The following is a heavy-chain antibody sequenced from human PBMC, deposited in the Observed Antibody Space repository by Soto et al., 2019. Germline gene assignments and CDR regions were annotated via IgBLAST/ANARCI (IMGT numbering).Heavy chain of an antibody. V-gene: IGHV3-30-3*01. D-gene: IGHD6-13*01. Sequence: GGSLRLSCAASGFTFSSYAMHWFRQAPGKGLEWVAVISYDGSNKYYADSVKGRFTISRDNSKNTLYLQMNSLRAEDTAVYYCARIAGSRPIAAAGIDYWGKGTLVTVSS. CDR2: ISYDGSNK. J-gene: IGHJ4*02. CDR3: ARIAGSRPIAAAGIDY. CDR1: GFTFSSYA.